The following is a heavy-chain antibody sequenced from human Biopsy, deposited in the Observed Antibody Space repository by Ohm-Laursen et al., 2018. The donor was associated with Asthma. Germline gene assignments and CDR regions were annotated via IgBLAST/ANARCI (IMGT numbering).Heavy chain of an antibody. CDR3: ARVASYGDLYFGIDV. CDR2: VFWSGTT. V-gene: IGHV4-30-4*01. CDR1: GAYIGSRDHH. D-gene: IGHD4-17*01. J-gene: IGHJ6*02. Sequence: SQTLSLTCTVGGAYIGSRDHHWSWIRQSPGTDLEWIGFVFWSGTTHYNRSLERRLSISIDTTRNEFSMTLRSVTAADTAVYFCARVASYGDLYFGIDVWGPGTTVSVS.